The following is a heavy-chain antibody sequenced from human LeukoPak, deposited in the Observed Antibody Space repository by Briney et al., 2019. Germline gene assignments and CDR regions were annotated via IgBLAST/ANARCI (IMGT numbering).Heavy chain of an antibody. D-gene: IGHD6-6*01. Sequence: ASVKVSCKASGYPFTGYGITWVRQAPGQGPEWMGWISAYTGNTNYAQKFQGRVSMTTGTSTTTAYMELRSLRSDDTAVYYCARSYSSSSNFDYWGQGTLVTVSS. CDR2: ISAYTGNT. V-gene: IGHV1-18*01. CDR3: ARSYSSSSNFDY. CDR1: GYPFTGYG. J-gene: IGHJ4*02.